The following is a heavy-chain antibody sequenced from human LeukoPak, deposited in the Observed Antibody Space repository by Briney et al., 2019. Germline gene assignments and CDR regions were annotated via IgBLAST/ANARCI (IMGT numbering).Heavy chain of an antibody. CDR3: ARDFSRPNRAFDI. J-gene: IGHJ3*02. CDR2: IYTSGST. CDR1: GGSISSGSYY. V-gene: IGHV4-61*02. Sequence: PSQTLSLTCAVSGGSISSGSYYWSWIRQPAGKGLEWIGRIYTSGSTNYNPSLKSRVTISVDTSKNQFSLKLSSVTAADTAVYYCARDFSRPNRAFDIWGQGTMVTVSS.